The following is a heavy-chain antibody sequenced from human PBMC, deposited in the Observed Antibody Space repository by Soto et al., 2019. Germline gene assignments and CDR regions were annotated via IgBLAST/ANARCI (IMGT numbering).Heavy chain of an antibody. D-gene: IGHD3-9*01. CDR1: GGSFSGYY. CDR2: INHSGST. J-gene: IGHJ4*02. CDR3: ARLRGLRYFDWLPHPTYFFDY. Sequence: PSETLSLTCAVYGGSFSGYYWTWIRQPPGTGLEWIGEINHSGSTNYNPSLKSRVTISVDTSKNQFSLKLSSVTAADTAVYYCARLRGLRYFDWLPHPTYFFDYWGQGTLVTVSS. V-gene: IGHV4-34*01.